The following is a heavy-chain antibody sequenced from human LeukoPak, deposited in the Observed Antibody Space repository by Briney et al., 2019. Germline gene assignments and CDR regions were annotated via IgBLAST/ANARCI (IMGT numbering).Heavy chain of an antibody. J-gene: IGHJ4*02. CDR1: GFTFDDYA. D-gene: IGHD2-2*01. CDR2: ISWNSGSI. V-gene: IGHV3-9*01. Sequence: GGPLRLSCAASGFTFDDYAMHWVRQAPGKGLEWVSGISWNSGSIGYADSVKGRFTISRDNAKNSLYLQMNSLRAEDTALYYCAKGSVPAGLFLFDYWGQGTLVTVSS. CDR3: AKGSVPAGLFLFDY.